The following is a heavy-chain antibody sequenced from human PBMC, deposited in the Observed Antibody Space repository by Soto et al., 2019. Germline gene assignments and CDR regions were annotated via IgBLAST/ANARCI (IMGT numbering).Heavy chain of an antibody. V-gene: IGHV3-33*01. CDR1: GFSLGSYG. J-gene: IGHJ4*02. CDR3: AREIGYSSTWPAY. CDR2: IGFDGKNE. D-gene: IGHD6-13*01. Sequence: QVQLVESGGGVVQPGRSLRLSCDVSGFSLGSYGMRWVRQAPGKELVGVAVIGFDGKNENYGDSVKGRFTVSRDNSRNTLYLQMNSLRAEDTAVYFCAREIGYSSTWPAYWGQGTLVTVSS.